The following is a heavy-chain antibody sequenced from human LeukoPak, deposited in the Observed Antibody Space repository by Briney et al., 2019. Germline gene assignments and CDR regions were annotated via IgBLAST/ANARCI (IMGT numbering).Heavy chain of an antibody. CDR3: ARSPITMVRGVEKGHYYYYGMDV. V-gene: IGHV1-18*01. CDR1: GYTFTSYS. CDR2: ISAYNGNT. Sequence: ASVKVSCKASGYTFTSYSISWVRQAPGQGLEWMGWISAYNGNTNYAQKLQGRVTMTTDTSTSTAYMELRSLRSDDTAVYYCARSPITMVRGVEKGHYYYYGMDVWGQGTTVTVSS. D-gene: IGHD3-10*01. J-gene: IGHJ6*02.